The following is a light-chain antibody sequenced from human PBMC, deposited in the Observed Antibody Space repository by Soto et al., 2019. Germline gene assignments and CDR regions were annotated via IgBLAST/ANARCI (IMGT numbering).Light chain of an antibody. Sequence: EIVLTQSPDTLSLSPGERATVSCRASQNVDSYLAWYQHKPGQAPRLLIYGTSSRAIGIPGRFGGSGSGTDFTLTISRVEPEDFAVYYCQQYATSPTTFGQGARLDNK. V-gene: IGKV3-20*01. CDR2: GTS. CDR1: QNVDSY. J-gene: IGKJ5*01. CDR3: QQYATSPTT.